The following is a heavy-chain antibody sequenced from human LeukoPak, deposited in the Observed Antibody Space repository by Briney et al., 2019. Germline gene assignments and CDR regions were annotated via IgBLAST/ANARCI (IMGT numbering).Heavy chain of an antibody. D-gene: IGHD5-18*01. J-gene: IGHJ6*03. V-gene: IGHV3-53*05. Sequence: GGSLRVSCAASGFTVSNNYMSWVRQAPGKGLEWVSVIYAGGNTNYADSVKGRFTISRDNSKNTLYLQMNSLRAEDTAVYYCARNGVLMVRGRVDYYYYYMDVWGKGTTVTVSS. CDR3: ARNGVLMVRGRVDYYYYYMDV. CDR2: IYAGGNT. CDR1: GFTVSNNY.